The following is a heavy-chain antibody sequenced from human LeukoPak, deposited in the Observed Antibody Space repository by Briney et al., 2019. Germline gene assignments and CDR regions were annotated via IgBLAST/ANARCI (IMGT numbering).Heavy chain of an antibody. CDR2: IIPIFGTA. CDR3: ARAHGPQWAFDI. CDR1: GGTFSNYA. J-gene: IGHJ3*02. D-gene: IGHD6-19*01. V-gene: IGHV1-69*06. Sequence: ASVKVSCKASGGTFSNYAISWVRQASGQGLEWMGGIIPIFGTAKYAQKFQGRVTITADKSTSTAYMELSSLRSEDTAVYYCARAHGPQWAFDIWGQGTAVTVSS.